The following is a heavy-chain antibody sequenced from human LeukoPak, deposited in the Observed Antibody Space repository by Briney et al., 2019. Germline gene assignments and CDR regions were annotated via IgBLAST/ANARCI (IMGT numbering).Heavy chain of an antibody. CDR3: ARGGIRQTFDN. J-gene: IGHJ4*02. V-gene: IGHV4-59*01. Sequence: SETLSLTCTVSGGSISTYYWNWVRQPPGKGLEWIGYIYYSGSTNYNPSLKSRVTISVDTSKNQFSLNLTSVTAADTAVYYCARGGIRQTFDNWGQGTLVTVSS. CDR2: IYYSGST. CDR1: GGSISTYY. D-gene: IGHD3-3*02.